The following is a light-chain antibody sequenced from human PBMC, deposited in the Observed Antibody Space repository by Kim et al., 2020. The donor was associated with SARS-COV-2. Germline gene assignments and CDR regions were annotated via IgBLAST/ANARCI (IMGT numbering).Light chain of an antibody. CDR1: QGIGSF. CDR3: QQLDTYPLN. Sequence: SASEGDRVTITCRASQGIGSFLSWYQQKPGKAPNLLIYFASTLQSGVPSRFSGSGSGTEFTLTISSLQTEDFATYYCQQLDTYPLNFGQGTKLEIK. J-gene: IGKJ2*01. V-gene: IGKV1-9*01. CDR2: FAS.